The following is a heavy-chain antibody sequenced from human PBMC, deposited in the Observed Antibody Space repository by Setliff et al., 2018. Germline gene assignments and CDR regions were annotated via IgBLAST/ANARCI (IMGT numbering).Heavy chain of an antibody. CDR1: GGSISSSNR. D-gene: IGHD3-16*02. CDR3: ARDNNPGYRGYWGRFDY. CDR2: IYHSGST. V-gene: IGHV4-4*02. J-gene: IGHJ4*02. Sequence: SETLSLTCAVSGGSISSSNRWSWVRQPPGKGLEWIGEIYHSGSTNYNPSLKSRVTISVDTSKNQFSLKLSSVTAADTAVYYCARDNNPGYRGYWGRFDYWGQGTLVTVSS.